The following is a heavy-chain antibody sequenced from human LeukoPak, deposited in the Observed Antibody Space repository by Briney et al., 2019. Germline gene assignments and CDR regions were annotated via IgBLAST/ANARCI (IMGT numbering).Heavy chain of an antibody. Sequence: GGSLRLSCTASGFTTHYWLNWVRQSPGKGLEWVANIDRDGRVQHYVDSVEGRFTISRDSAKNSLALQMHSLRAEDTAVYYCARAQRGYSGYDYDWFDPWGQGTLVTVSS. J-gene: IGHJ5*02. CDR2: IDRDGRVQ. CDR1: GFTTHYW. V-gene: IGHV3-7*01. D-gene: IGHD5-12*01. CDR3: ARAQRGYSGYDYDWFDP.